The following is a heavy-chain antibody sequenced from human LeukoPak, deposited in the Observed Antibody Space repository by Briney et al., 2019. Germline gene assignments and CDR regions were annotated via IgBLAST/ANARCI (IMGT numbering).Heavy chain of an antibody. D-gene: IGHD3-22*01. Sequence: ASVTVSYKASGYTFTDYYMHWVRQAPGQGGEWMGWINPKSGGTSYAQKFQGRVTITRDTSISTAYMELSGLRSDDTAFYYCARPLTIVSGYYHFDFWGQGTLVTVSS. CDR3: ARPLTIVSGYYHFDF. J-gene: IGHJ4*01. V-gene: IGHV1-2*02. CDR1: GYTFTDYY. CDR2: INPKSGGT.